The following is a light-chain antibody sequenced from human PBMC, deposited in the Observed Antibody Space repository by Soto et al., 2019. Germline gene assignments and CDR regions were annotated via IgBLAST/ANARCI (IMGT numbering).Light chain of an antibody. V-gene: IGLV2-14*01. Sequence: QSALTQPASVSGSPGQSITIPCTGTSSDVGGYNYVSWYQHHPGKAPKLMIYEVSNRPSGVSTRFSGSKSGNTASLTISGLQAEDEADYYCSSYTSSSTLYVFGTGTKVTVL. CDR3: SSYTSSSTLYV. CDR1: SSDVGGYNY. J-gene: IGLJ1*01. CDR2: EVS.